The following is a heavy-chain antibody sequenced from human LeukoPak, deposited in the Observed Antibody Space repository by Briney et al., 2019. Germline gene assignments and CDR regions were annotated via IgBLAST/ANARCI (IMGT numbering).Heavy chain of an antibody. CDR1: GGSISSYY. J-gene: IGHJ4*02. CDR2: IYTSGST. Sequence: SETLSLTCTVSGGSISSYYWSWIRQPAGKGLEWIGRIYTSGSTNYNPSLKSRVTMSVDTSENQFSLKLSSVTAADTAVYYCARDRYQYSSSWNFDYWGQGTLVTVSS. CDR3: ARDRYQYSSSWNFDY. V-gene: IGHV4-4*07. D-gene: IGHD6-13*01.